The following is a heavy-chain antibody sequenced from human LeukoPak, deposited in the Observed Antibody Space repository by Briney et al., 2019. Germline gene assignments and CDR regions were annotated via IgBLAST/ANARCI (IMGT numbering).Heavy chain of an antibody. CDR2: VYHSGST. CDR1: GDSINTNHW. Sequence: SETLSLTCTVSGDSINTNHWWGWVRQPPGKGLEWIGEVYHSGSTNYSPPLKSRVTISIDKSKNLYSLNLNFVTAADTAVYFCAREVINSEFDYWGQGILVTVSS. D-gene: IGHD3-10*01. J-gene: IGHJ4*02. CDR3: AREVINSEFDY. V-gene: IGHV4-4*02.